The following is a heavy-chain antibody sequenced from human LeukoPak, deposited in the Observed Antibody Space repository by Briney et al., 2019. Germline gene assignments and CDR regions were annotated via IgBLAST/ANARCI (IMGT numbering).Heavy chain of an antibody. CDR1: GFTFSSYS. J-gene: IGHJ4*02. D-gene: IGHD1-1*01. V-gene: IGHV3-21*01. CDR3: PRAGGTSVGY. Sequence: GGSLRLSCAASGFTFSSYSMNWVRQAPGKGLEWVSSISSSSSYIYYADSVKGRFTISRDNSKNSLYLLMNSLRAEDTAIYYCPRAGGTSVGYWGQGTLVTVSS. CDR2: ISSSSSYI.